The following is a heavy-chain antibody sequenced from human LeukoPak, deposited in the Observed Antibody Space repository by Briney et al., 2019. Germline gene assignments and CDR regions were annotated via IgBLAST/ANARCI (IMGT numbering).Heavy chain of an antibody. D-gene: IGHD3-10*01. J-gene: IGHJ4*02. Sequence: SETLSLTCTVSGGSISSSSYYWGWIRQPPGKGPEWIGSIYYSGSTYYNPSLKSRVTISVDTSKNQFSLKLSSVTAADTAVYYCARRPYYYGSGSREYYFDYWGQGTLVTVSS. CDR2: IYYSGST. CDR3: ARRPYYYGSGSREYYFDY. CDR1: GGSISSSSYY. V-gene: IGHV4-39*01.